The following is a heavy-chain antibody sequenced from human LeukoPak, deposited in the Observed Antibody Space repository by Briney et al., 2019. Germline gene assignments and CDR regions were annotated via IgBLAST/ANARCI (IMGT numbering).Heavy chain of an antibody. CDR1: GFTVSSNY. CDR2: IYSGGST. V-gene: IGHV3-53*01. D-gene: IGHD1-26*01. CDR3: ARVLWELLGRGGSYYFDY. Sequence: GGSLRLSCAASGFTVSSNYMTWVSQAPGKRLEWVSVIYSGGSTYYADSVKGRFTISRDNSKNTLYLQMNSLRAEDTAVYYCARVLWELLGRGGSYYFDYWGQGTLITVSS. J-gene: IGHJ4*02.